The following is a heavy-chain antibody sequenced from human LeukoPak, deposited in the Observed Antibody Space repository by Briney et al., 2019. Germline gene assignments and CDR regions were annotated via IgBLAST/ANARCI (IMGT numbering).Heavy chain of an antibody. CDR1: GFTFSSYS. CDR3: AKDRGSYSVAYFDY. D-gene: IGHD1-26*01. Sequence: GGSLRLSCAASGFTFSSYSMNWVRQAPGKGLEWVAVISYDGSNKYYADSVKGRFTISRDNSKNTLYLQMNSLRAEDTAVYYCAKDRGSYSVAYFDYWGQGTLVTVSS. CDR2: ISYDGSNK. J-gene: IGHJ4*02. V-gene: IGHV3-30*18.